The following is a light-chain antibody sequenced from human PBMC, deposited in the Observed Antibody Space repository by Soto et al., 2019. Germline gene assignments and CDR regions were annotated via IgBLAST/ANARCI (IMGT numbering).Light chain of an antibody. Sequence: QSALTQPPSASGTPGQGVTISCSGSTSNIGSNYVYWYQQLPGTAPKLLIYRNNQRPSGVPDRFSGSKSGTSASLAISGLRSDDEADYFCATWDDSLNGFYVFGTRTKVTVL. CDR2: RNN. CDR3: ATWDDSLNGFYV. CDR1: TSNIGSNY. V-gene: IGLV1-47*01. J-gene: IGLJ1*01.